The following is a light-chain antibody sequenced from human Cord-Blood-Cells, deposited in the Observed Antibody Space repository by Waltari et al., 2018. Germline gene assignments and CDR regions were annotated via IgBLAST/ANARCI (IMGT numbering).Light chain of an antibody. J-gene: IGLJ2*01. CDR2: DAS. Sequence: QSALTQPASVSGSPGQSITISCTGTSSDVGGYNYVSWYQQHPGKAPKLMIYDASNRPSGVSTRFSGSKSGNTASLTISGLPAEDEADYYCSSYTSSSTLVFGGGTKLTVL. CDR3: SSYTSSSTLV. V-gene: IGLV2-14*01. CDR1: SSDVGGYNY.